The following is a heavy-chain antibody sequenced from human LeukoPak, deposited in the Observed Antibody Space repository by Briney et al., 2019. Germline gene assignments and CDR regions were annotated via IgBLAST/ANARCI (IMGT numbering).Heavy chain of an antibody. CDR2: ISGSGGST. D-gene: IGHD4-11*01. Sequence: GTLRLSCAASGFTFSSYGMSWVRQAPGKGLEWVSAISGSGGSTYYADSVKGRFTISRGNSKNTLYLQMNSLRAEDTAVYYCAKLGSRAVTTGTTFDYWGQGTLVTVSS. V-gene: IGHV3-23*01. J-gene: IGHJ4*02. CDR3: AKLGSRAVTTGTTFDY. CDR1: GFTFSSYG.